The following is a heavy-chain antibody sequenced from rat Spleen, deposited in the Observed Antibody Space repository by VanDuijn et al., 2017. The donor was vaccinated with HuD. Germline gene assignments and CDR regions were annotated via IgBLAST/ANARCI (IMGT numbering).Heavy chain of an antibody. CDR3: ARHYYYDGSYYSYYYVMDA. Sequence: EVQLQESGPGLVKPSQSLSLTCSVTGYSITSNYWGWIRKFPGNKMEWMGYISYSGSTSYNPSLKSRISITRDTSKNQFFLQLNSVTTEDTATYYCARHYYYDGSYYSYYYVMDAWGQGASVTVSS. CDR1: GYSITSNY. J-gene: IGHJ4*01. CDR2: ISYSGST. V-gene: IGHV3-1*01. D-gene: IGHD1-12*02.